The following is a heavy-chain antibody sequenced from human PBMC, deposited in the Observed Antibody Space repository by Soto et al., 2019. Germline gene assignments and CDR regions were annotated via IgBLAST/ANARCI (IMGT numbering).Heavy chain of an antibody. Sequence: PGESLKISCKGSGYSFTSYWIGWVRQMPGKGLEWMGIIYPGDSDTRYSPSFQGQVTISADKSISTAYLQWSSLKASDTAMYYCARHELRAGLSNSGYVSWGQGTLVTVSS. CDR3: ARHELRAGLSNSGYVS. D-gene: IGHD5-12*01. V-gene: IGHV5-51*01. J-gene: IGHJ5*02. CDR2: IYPGDSDT. CDR1: GYSFTSYW.